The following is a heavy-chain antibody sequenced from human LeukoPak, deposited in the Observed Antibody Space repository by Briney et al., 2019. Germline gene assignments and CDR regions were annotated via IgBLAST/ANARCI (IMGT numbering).Heavy chain of an antibody. CDR1: GGSISSYY. CDR2: IYYSGST. Sequence: PSETLSLTCTVSGGSISSYYWSWIRQPPGKGLEWIGYIYYSGSTNYNPSLKSRVTISVDTSKNQFSLKLSSVTAADTAVYYCARHPRLGYCSSTSCYNGMDVWGQGTTVTVSS. J-gene: IGHJ6*02. D-gene: IGHD2-2*02. CDR3: ARHPRLGYCSSTSCYNGMDV. V-gene: IGHV4-59*08.